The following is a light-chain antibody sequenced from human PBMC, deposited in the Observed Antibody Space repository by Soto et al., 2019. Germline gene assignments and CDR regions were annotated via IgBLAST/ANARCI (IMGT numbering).Light chain of an antibody. Sequence: DIQMTQSPSSLSASVGERVTITCRASQTISTYLNWYQQKPGKAPKVLIYAASSLQAGVPLRFSGSESGTDFTLTISSLQPEDFATYYCQQSFSAPPTFGQGTKVDIK. CDR2: AAS. J-gene: IGKJ1*01. V-gene: IGKV1-39*01. CDR1: QTISTY. CDR3: QQSFSAPPT.